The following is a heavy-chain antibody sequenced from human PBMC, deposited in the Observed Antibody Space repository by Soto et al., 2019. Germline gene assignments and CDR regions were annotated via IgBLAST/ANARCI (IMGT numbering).Heavy chain of an antibody. CDR1: GGSFSGYY. V-gene: IGHV4-34*01. CDR2: INHSGST. J-gene: IGHJ4*02. CDR3: ARYPPNWGHDY. D-gene: IGHD7-27*01. Sequence: KPSETLSLTCAVYGGSFSGYYWSWIRQPPGKGLEWIGEINHSGSTNYNPSLKSRVTISVDTSKNQFSLKLSSVTAADTAVYYCARYPPNWGHDYWGQGTLVTVSS.